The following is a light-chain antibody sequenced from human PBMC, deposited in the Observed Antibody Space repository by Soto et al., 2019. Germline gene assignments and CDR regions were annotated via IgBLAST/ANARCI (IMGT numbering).Light chain of an antibody. CDR2: DVY. V-gene: IGLV2-14*03. Sequence: QSVLTQPASVSASPGQSITISCTGTRGDIGGYNYVSWYQQHPGKAPKLMIYDVYHRPSGVSNRFSASKSGNTASLTISGLQAEDEADYYCSSYTSSTTPVFGTGTKVTVL. CDR3: SSYTSSTTPV. CDR1: RGDIGGYNY. J-gene: IGLJ1*01.